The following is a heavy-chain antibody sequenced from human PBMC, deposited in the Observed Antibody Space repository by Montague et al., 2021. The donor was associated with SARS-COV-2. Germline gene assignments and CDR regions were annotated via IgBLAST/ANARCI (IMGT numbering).Heavy chain of an antibody. CDR2: IYYSGST. CDR3: ARGIFTIPFIPAHYYMDV. V-gene: IGHV4-59*01. Sequence: SETLSLTCTVSGGSISSYYWSWIRQPPGKGLEWIGYIYYSGSTNYNPSLKSRVTISVDTSKNQFSLKLSSVTAADTAVHYCARGIFTIPFIPAHYYMDVWGKGITVTVSS. J-gene: IGHJ6*03. CDR1: GGSISSYY. D-gene: IGHD3-3*01.